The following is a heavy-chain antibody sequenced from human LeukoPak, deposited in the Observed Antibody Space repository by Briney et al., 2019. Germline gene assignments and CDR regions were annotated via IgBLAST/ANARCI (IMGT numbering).Heavy chain of an antibody. CDR3: ARVRDFWSGHYNWFDP. CDR2: IGAYDGKT. D-gene: IGHD3-3*01. J-gene: IGHJ5*02. V-gene: IGHV1-18*01. CDR1: GYTFTTYA. Sequence: ASVKVSCKASGYTFTTYAISWVRQAPGQGLEWMGWIGAYDGKTNYAQEFQGRVTVTTDTSTSTAYMELRSRTSDDTAVYYCARVRDFWSGHYNWFDPWGQGTLVTVSS.